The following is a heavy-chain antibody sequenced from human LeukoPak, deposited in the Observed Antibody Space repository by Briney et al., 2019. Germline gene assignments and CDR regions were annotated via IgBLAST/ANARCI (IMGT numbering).Heavy chain of an antibody. CDR1: GFTFSSYG. CDR2: ISYDGSNK. Sequence: GGSLRLSCVASGFTFSSYGMHWVRQAPGKGLEWVAVISYDGSNKYYADSVKGRFTISRDNSKNTVYLQMNSLRPEDSAVYYCAKAAVYSKRWTPLDDWGRGTLVTVSS. D-gene: IGHD1-26*01. CDR3: AKAAVYSKRWTPLDD. J-gene: IGHJ4*02. V-gene: IGHV3-30*18.